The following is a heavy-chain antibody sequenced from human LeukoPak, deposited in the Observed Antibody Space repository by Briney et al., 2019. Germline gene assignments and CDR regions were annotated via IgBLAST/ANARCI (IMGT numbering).Heavy chain of an antibody. D-gene: IGHD3-22*01. CDR3: ARDTSRYYDSSGYHS. J-gene: IGHJ1*01. CDR2: ISAYNGNT. V-gene: IGHV1-18*01. CDR1: GYTFTSYG. Sequence: ASVKVSCKASGYTFTSYGISWVRQAPGQGLEWMGWISAYNGNTNYAQKLQGRVTMTTDTSTSTAYMELRSLRSDDTAVYYRARDTSRYYDSSGYHSWGQGTLVTVSS.